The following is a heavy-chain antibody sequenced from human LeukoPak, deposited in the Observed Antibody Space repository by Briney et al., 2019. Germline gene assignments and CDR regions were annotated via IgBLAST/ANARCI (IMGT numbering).Heavy chain of an antibody. Sequence: PSETLSLTCTVSGGSISSGGYYWSWIRQHPGKGLEWIGYIYYSGSTYYNPSLKSRVTISVDTSKNQFSLKLSSVTAADTAVYYCARGCSGYYYYFDYWGQGTLVTISS. CDR3: ARGCSGYYYYFDY. J-gene: IGHJ4*02. CDR2: IYYSGST. V-gene: IGHV4-31*03. CDR1: GGSISSGGYY. D-gene: IGHD3-3*01.